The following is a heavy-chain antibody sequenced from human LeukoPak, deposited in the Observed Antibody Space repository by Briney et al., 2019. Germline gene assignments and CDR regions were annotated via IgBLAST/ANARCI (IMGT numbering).Heavy chain of an antibody. CDR2: ISGSGGST. J-gene: IGHJ4*02. V-gene: IGHV3-23*01. CDR3: AKDSGSCSGGSCYGQYYFDY. D-gene: IGHD2-15*01. Sequence: GGSLRLSCAASGFTFSSYAMSWVRPAPGKGLEWVSSISGSGGSTYYADSVKGRFTISSDNCKNTLYLQMNSLRAEDTAVYYCAKDSGSCSGGSCYGQYYFDYWGQGTLVTVSS. CDR1: GFTFSSYA.